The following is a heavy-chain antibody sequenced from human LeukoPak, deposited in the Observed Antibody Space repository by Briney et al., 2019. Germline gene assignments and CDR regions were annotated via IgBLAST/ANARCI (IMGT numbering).Heavy chain of an antibody. J-gene: IGHJ4*02. V-gene: IGHV4-59*01. CDR1: GGSMSSFY. CDR3: ARGDYGDAHDY. Sequence: SETLSLTCSVSGGSMSSFYWSWIRQPPGKGLEWIGYIYYSGSTNYNPSLKSRVTISVDTSKNQFSLRLSSVTAADTAVYYCARGDYGDAHDYWGQGTLVTVSS. CDR2: IYYSGST. D-gene: IGHD4-17*01.